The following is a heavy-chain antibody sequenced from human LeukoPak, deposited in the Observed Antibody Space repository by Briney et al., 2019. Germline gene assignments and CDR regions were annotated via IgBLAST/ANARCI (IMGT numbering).Heavy chain of an antibody. CDR1: GFTFSGYA. Sequence: PGGSLRLSCAASGFTFSGYAMHWVRQAPGKGLEWVAVISYDGSNKYYADSVKGRFTISRDNSKNTLYLQMNSLRAEDTAVYYCARGIAVAGFDYWGQGTLVTVSS. CDR2: ISYDGSNK. V-gene: IGHV3-30*04. D-gene: IGHD6-19*01. CDR3: ARGIAVAGFDY. J-gene: IGHJ4*02.